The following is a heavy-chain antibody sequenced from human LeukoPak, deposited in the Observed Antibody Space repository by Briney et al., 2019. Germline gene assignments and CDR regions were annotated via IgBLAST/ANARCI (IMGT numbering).Heavy chain of an antibody. D-gene: IGHD2-15*01. CDR1: GYSFTKYW. Sequence: GESLKISCKGSGYSFTKYWIGWVRQMPGKGLEWMGIIYPGDSDTRYSPSFQGQVTISADKSITSAYLQWNSLKALDTAMYYCARRVTVGGTFDYWGQGTLVTVSS. CDR2: IYPGDSDT. CDR3: ARRVTVGGTFDY. V-gene: IGHV5-51*01. J-gene: IGHJ4*02.